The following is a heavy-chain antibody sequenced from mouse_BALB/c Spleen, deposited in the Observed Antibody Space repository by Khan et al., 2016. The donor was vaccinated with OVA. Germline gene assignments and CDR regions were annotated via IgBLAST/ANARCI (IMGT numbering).Heavy chain of an antibody. D-gene: IGHD4-1*01. J-gene: IGHJ2*01. CDR3: TRGNWGSYYFDY. Sequence: VQLKESGPQLVKPGASVRISCKASGYTFTGYVMHWVKQKPGQGLEWIGYLNPYNGASKPNEDFKGKASLTSDKSSSTASMELSSLTSEDSAVYYCTRGNWGSYYFDYWGQGTTLTGSS. CDR1: GYTFTGYV. V-gene: IGHV1S136*01. CDR2: LNPYNGAS.